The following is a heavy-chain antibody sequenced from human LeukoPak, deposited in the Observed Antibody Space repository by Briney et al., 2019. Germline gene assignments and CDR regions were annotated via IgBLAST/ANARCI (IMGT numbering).Heavy chain of an antibody. J-gene: IGHJ4*02. Sequence: PGGSLRLSCAASGFTFSSYEMNWVRQAPGKGLEWVSYISSSGSTIYYADSVKGRFTISRDNAKNSLYLQMNSLRAEDTAVYYCVRPRGCGSARCNNFDSWGQGTLVTVSS. CDR3: VRPRGCGSARCNNFDS. D-gene: IGHD2-2*01. CDR2: ISSSGSTI. CDR1: GFTFSSYE. V-gene: IGHV3-48*03.